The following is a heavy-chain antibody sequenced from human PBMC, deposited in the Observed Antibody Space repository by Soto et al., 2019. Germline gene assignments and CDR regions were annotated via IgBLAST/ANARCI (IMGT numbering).Heavy chain of an antibody. CDR2: IYWNDDK. Sequence: SVPTLVNPTHRLTLTFIFSLFSRRTSGVGVGWIRQPPGKALEWLGFIYWNDDKRYSPSLKSRLTITKDTSKNQVVLTMTNMEALDTHTYSCAKSGRSGWYGWLETWGPGTLV. CDR3: AKSGRSGWYGWLET. V-gene: IGHV2-5*01. J-gene: IGHJ4*02. CDR1: LFSRRTSGVG. D-gene: IGHD6-19*01.